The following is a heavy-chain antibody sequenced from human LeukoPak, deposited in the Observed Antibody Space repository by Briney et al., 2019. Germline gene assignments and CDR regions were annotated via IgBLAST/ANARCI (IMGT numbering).Heavy chain of an antibody. V-gene: IGHV3-7*01. Sequence: GGSLRLSCAASGFTFSSYWMSWVRQAPEKGLEWVANIKQDGSEKYYVDSVKGRFTISRDNAKNSLYLQMNSLRAEDTAVYYCASQSSPQYGSIFPDYFDYWGQGTLVTVSS. CDR2: IKQDGSEK. J-gene: IGHJ4*02. D-gene: IGHD3-10*01. CDR1: GFTFSSYW. CDR3: ASQSSPQYGSIFPDYFDY.